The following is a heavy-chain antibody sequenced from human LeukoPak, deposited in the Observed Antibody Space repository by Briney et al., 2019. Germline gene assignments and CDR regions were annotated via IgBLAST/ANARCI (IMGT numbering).Heavy chain of an antibody. D-gene: IGHD6-6*01. CDR1: GFTFSSYP. V-gene: IGHV3-23*01. J-gene: IGHJ4*02. CDR3: AKNTQYSGYYDC. Sequence: PGGSLRLSCAASGFTFSSYPMTWVRQAPGRGPGWGSFISDSGGITYSADSVKGRFTISRDNSKNTLYLQMNSLRAEDTAVYYCAKNTQYSGYYDCWGQGTLVAVSS. CDR2: ISDSGGIT.